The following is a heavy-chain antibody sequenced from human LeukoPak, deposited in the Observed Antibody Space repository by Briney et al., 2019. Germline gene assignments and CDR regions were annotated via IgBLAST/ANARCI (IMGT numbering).Heavy chain of an antibody. J-gene: IGHJ5*02. V-gene: IGHV1-69*05. CDR3: ARDLVNWNYSFAGDATASFDP. CDR1: GGTFSSYA. D-gene: IGHD1-7*01. Sequence: SVKVSCKASGGTFSSYAISWVRQAPGQGLEGMGRISPIFGTANYAQKFQGRVTITTDESTSTAYMELSSLRSEDTAVYYCARDLVNWNYSFAGDATASFDPWGQGTLVTVSS. CDR2: ISPIFGTA.